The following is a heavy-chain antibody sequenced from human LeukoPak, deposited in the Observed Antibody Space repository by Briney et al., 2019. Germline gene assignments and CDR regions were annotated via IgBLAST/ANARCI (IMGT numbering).Heavy chain of an antibody. CDR2: ISSSSTTI. CDR3: AKDMKWELLPGYMDV. D-gene: IGHD1-26*01. J-gene: IGHJ6*03. Sequence: GGSLRLSCAASGFTFSTHSMNWVRQAPGKGLEWVSYISSSSTTIYYADSVKGRFTISRDNSKNTLYLQMNSLRAEDTAVYYCAKDMKWELLPGYMDVWGKGTTVTVSS. CDR1: GFTFSTHS. V-gene: IGHV3-48*01.